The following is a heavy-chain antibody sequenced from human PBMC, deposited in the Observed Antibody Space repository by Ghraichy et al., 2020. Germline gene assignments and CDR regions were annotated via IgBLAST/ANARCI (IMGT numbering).Heavy chain of an antibody. CDR3: ARGLNLGYCTTSTCPFWFFDL. D-gene: IGHD2-8*01. J-gene: IGHJ2*01. CDR1: DSVVTSPHY. V-gene: IGHV4-61*01. Sequence: SQTLSLTCTVSDSVVTSPHYWSWIRQSPGKGLEWIGFVHHGGSSHSNPSLGSRVTMSVDTSKNQFSLKLTSVTAADTAMYYCARGLNLGYCTTSTCPFWFFDLWRRATLVTVSS. CDR2: VHHGGSS.